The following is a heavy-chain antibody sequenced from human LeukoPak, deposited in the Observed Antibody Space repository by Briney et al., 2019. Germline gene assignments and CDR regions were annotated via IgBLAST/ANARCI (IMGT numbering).Heavy chain of an antibody. CDR1: GFTFSSYE. V-gene: IGHV3-48*03. CDR3: ASKYCSGGSCRYYYGMDV. Sequence: GGSLRLSCAASGFTFSSYEMNWVRQAPGKGLEWVSYIGSSGSTIYYADSVKGRFTISRDNAKNSLYLQMNSLRAEDTAVYYCASKYCSGGSCRYYYGMDVWGQGTTVTVFS. CDR2: IGSSGSTI. D-gene: IGHD2-15*01. J-gene: IGHJ6*02.